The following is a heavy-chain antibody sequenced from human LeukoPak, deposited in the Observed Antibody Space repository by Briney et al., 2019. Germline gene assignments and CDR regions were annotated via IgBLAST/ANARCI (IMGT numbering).Heavy chain of an antibody. V-gene: IGHV3-23*01. CDR3: AKSGGAVFRFFDWNSQGMYNCFHP. Sequence: GGSLRLSCAASGFTFSSYAMTWVRQPPGKGLGWGSTISDTGGSAYLADSVRGRFTISRDNSKNTLYLQMNSLRAEDTAVYYCAKSGGAVFRFFDWNSQGMYNCFHPWGQGTLVTVSS. D-gene: IGHD3-9*01. CDR2: ISDTGGSA. J-gene: IGHJ5*02. CDR1: GFTFSSYA.